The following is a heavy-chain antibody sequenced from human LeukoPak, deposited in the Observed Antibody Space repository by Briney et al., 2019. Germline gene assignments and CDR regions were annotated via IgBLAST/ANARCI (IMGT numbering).Heavy chain of an antibody. CDR2: IYSGGST. CDR3: ARDTPSSGFDY. D-gene: IGHD3-10*01. Sequence: PGGSLRLSCAASGFTVISNYMSWVRQAPGKGLEWVSVIYSGGSTYYADSVKGRFTISRDNSKNTANLQMNSLRPEDTAVYYCARDTPSSGFDYWGQGTQVTVSS. J-gene: IGHJ4*02. CDR1: GFTVISNY. V-gene: IGHV3-53*01.